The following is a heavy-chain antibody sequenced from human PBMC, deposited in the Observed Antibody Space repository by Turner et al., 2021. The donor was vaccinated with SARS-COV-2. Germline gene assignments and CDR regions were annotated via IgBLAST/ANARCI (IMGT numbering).Heavy chain of an antibody. CDR3: ATPSVSYDSSGYFHFDL. J-gene: IGHJ2*01. CDR1: GRSISSSSYY. V-gene: IGHV4-39*01. CDR2: IYYSGST. D-gene: IGHD3-22*01. Sequence: QLQLQESGPGLDKPSETLSLTCTVPGRSISSSSYYRGWLRRPPGKGLDWIGSIYYSGSTYYNPSLKSRVTISVDTSKNQFSLKLSSVTAADTAVYYCATPSVSYDSSGYFHFDLWGRGTLVTVSS.